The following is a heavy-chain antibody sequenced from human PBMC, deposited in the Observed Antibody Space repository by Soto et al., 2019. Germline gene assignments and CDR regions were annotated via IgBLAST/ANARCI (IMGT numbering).Heavy chain of an antibody. D-gene: IGHD1-26*01. Sequence: GGSLRLSCAASGFRFRTRAMSWVRQAPGKGLEWVASIRPGGDSTYYADSVKGRFAVSRDNSNVTLYLQMDSLRVEDTAIYYCTIHEEGAPWAGGFDSWGQGTLVTVS. CDR3: TIHEEGAPWAGGFDS. CDR1: GFRFRTRA. V-gene: IGHV3-23*01. CDR2: IRPGGDST. J-gene: IGHJ5*01.